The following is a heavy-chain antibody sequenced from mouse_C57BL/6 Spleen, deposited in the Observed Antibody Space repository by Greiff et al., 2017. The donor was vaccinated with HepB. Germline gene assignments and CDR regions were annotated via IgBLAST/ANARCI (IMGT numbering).Heavy chain of an antibody. J-gene: IGHJ2*01. V-gene: IGHV5-16*01. Sequence: EVKLMESEGGLVQPGSSMKLSCTASGFTFSDYYMAWVRQVPEKGLEWVANINYDGSSTYYLDSLKSRFIISRDNAKNILYLQMSSLKSEDTATYYCARAKDYPYYFDYWGQGTTLTVSS. CDR3: ARAKDYPYYFDY. CDR2: INYDGSST. D-gene: IGHD5-5*01. CDR1: GFTFSDYY.